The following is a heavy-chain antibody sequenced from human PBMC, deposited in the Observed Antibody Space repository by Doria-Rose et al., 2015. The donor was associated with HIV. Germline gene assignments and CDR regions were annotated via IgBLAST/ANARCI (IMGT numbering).Heavy chain of an antibody. J-gene: IGHJ4*02. Sequence: ESGPVPVKPTETLTLTCTVSGVSLSSPGMGVSWIRQPPGKALEWLANIFSDDERSYKTSLNSRLTISRGTSKSQVFLTMTDMDPVDTATYYCARIKSSRWYHKYYFDFWGQGTLVIVSA. CDR2: IFSDDER. V-gene: IGHV2-26*01. D-gene: IGHD6-13*01. CDR3: ARIKSSRWYHKYYFDF. CDR1: GVSLSSPGMG.